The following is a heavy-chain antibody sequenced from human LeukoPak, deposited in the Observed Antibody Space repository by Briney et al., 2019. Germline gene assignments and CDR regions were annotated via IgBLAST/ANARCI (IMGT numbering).Heavy chain of an antibody. D-gene: IGHD5-18*01. CDR1: GFTFSSYA. J-gene: IGHJ4*02. CDR2: VSGSGSST. Sequence: GGSLRLSCAASGFTFSSYAMTWVRQAPGKGLEWVSAVSGSGSSTYYADSVKGRFTISRDNSKNTLYLQMNSLRAEDTAVYYCAKDQKLRGYSYGSDYWGQGTLVTVSS. CDR3: AKDQKLRGYSYGSDY. V-gene: IGHV3-23*01.